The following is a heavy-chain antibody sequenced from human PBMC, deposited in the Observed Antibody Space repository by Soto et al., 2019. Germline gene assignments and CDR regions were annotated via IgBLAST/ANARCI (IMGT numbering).Heavy chain of an antibody. J-gene: IGHJ4*02. D-gene: IGHD6-13*01. CDR1: GGSISSYY. Sequence: SETLSLTCTVSGGSISSYYWSWIRQPPGKGLEWIGYIYYSGSTNYNPSLKSRVTISVDTSKNQFSLKLSSVTAADTAVYYCARLISSWHWDQTKNYFDYWGQGTLVTVSS. V-gene: IGHV4-59*08. CDR3: ARLISSWHWDQTKNYFDY. CDR2: IYYSGST.